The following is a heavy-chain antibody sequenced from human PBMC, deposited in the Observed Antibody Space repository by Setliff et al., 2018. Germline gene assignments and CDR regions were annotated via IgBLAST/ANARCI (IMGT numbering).Heavy chain of an antibody. V-gene: IGHV1-2*02. CDR2: INSNSGST. D-gene: IGHD5-12*01. Sequence: ASVKVSCKASGYTFKTYGFTWVRQAPGQGLEWLGWINSNSGSTTYAQKFQGRVTMTRDTSINTVYMELKSLTSDDSAVYYCAREVPGYSGALDFWGRGTLVTVSS. J-gene: IGHJ5*01. CDR1: GYTFKTYG. CDR3: AREVPGYSGALDF.